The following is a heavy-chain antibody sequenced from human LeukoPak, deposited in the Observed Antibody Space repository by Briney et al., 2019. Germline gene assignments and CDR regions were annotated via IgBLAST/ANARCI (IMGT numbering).Heavy chain of an antibody. CDR1: GFTFSTYS. Sequence: PGGSLRLSCAASGFTFSTYSMNWVRQAPGKGLEWVSSIATSSDYIYYAGSLKGRFTISRDNAKSSLYLHMNSLRPDDTAVYYCARGRSITILRGVAISDGFDIWGQGTKVTDS. J-gene: IGHJ3*02. CDR3: ARGRSITILRGVAISDGFDI. D-gene: IGHD3-10*01. CDR2: IATSSDYI. V-gene: IGHV3-21*06.